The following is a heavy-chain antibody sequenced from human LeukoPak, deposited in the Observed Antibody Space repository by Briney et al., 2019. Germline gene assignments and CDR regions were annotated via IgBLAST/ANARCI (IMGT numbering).Heavy chain of an antibody. CDR2: IYYSGST. CDR1: GGSISGSSYY. CDR3: ARGRGYGGNFGFDY. D-gene: IGHD4-23*01. V-gene: IGHV4-39*07. Sequence: SETLSLTCTVSGGSISGSSYYWGWIRQPPGKGLEWIGSIYYSGSTYYNPSLKSRVTISVDTSKNQFSLKLSSVTAADTAVYYCARGRGYGGNFGFDYWGQGTLVTVSS. J-gene: IGHJ4*02.